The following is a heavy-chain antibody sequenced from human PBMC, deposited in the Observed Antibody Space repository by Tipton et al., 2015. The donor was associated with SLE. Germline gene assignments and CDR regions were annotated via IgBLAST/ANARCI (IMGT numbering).Heavy chain of an antibody. CDR2: INTSGTT. Sequence: TLSLTCNVSGGSISSDVHYWNWIRQPAGKGLEWIGRINTSGTTNYNPSLKSRVTISLDTSRNHFSLRLSSVTAADTAVYYCARSHSSGRDYYYYMDVWGNGTTVTVS. CDR1: GGSISSDVHY. D-gene: IGHD6-19*01. J-gene: IGHJ6*03. CDR3: ARSHSSGRDYYYYMDV. V-gene: IGHV4-61*02.